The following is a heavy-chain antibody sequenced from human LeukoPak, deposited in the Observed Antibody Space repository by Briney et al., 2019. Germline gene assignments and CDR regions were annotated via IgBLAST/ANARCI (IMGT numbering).Heavy chain of an antibody. CDR2: IIPIFGTA. CDR1: GGTFRSYA. J-gene: IGHJ4*02. V-gene: IGHV1-69*05. Sequence: ASVKVSCKASGGTFRSYAISWVRQAPGQGLEWMGGIIPIFGTANYAQKFQGRVTITTDESTSTAYKELSSLRSEDTAVYYCARAKRGYSGYEPKFDYWGQGTLVTVSS. CDR3: ARAKRGYSGYEPKFDY. D-gene: IGHD5-12*01.